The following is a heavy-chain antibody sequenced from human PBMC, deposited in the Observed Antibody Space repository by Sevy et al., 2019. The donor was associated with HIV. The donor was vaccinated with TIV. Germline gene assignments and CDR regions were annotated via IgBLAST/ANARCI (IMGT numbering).Heavy chain of an antibody. CDR3: AREHPGYNPFDN. CDR1: GFTFSTYA. D-gene: IGHD5-12*01. Sequence: GGSLRLSCAGSGFTFSTYAMHCVRQAPGKGLEWLAVISYDGSLKFHTDSVRGRFTISRDNSKNTVYLQMNSLRAEDTAVYYCAREHPGYNPFDNRGQGTLVTVSS. V-gene: IGHV3-30*03. CDR2: ISYDGSLK. J-gene: IGHJ4*02.